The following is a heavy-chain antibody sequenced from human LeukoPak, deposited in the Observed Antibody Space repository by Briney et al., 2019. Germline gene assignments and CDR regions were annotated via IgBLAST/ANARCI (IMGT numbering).Heavy chain of an antibody. V-gene: IGHV1-69*05. CDR3: ARDFTMIDGQAFDI. Sequence: SVKVSCKASGGTLSGYAISWVRQAPGQGLQWMGRIIPIFGTANYAQKFQGRVTITTDESTSTAYMELSSLRTEDTAVYYCARDFTMIDGQAFDIWGQETMVTVSS. CDR2: IIPIFGTA. J-gene: IGHJ3*02. D-gene: IGHD3-22*01. CDR1: GGTLSGYA.